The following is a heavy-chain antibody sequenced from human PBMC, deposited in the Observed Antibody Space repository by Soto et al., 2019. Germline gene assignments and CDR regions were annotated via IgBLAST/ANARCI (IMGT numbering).Heavy chain of an antibody. J-gene: IGHJ3*02. CDR1: GFIFSNYG. V-gene: IGHV3-21*01. CDR3: ARDYDYYHSSGYYLYGAFDI. CDR2: ISANSTYI. D-gene: IGHD3-22*01. Sequence: GGSLRLSCAASGFIFSNYGMNWVRQAPGKGLEWVASISANSTYIYFAGSLKGRFSISRDNAENSLYLQMNSLRAEDTAVYYCARDYDYYHSSGYYLYGAFDIWGQGTMVTVSS.